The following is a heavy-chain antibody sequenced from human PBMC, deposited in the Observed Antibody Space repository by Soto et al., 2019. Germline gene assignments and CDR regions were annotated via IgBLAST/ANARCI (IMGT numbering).Heavy chain of an antibody. CDR3: ARVPIGKYGVWNY. CDR2: INPGGTIT. V-gene: IGHV3-74*01. CDR1: GFTFSSYW. J-gene: IGHJ4*02. D-gene: IGHD2-8*01. Sequence: EEQLVESGGGLVQPGGSLRLSCAASGFTFSSYWMRWVRQAPGKGLVWVSRINPGGTITDYADSVKGRFTISRDNAKNTVYLQVNSLRGDDTAEYFCARVPIGKYGVWNYWGQGTLVTVSS.